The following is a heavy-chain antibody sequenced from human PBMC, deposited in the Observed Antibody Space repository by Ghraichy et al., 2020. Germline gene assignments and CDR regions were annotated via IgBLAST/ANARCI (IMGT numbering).Heavy chain of an antibody. CDR1: GFTVSSNY. Sequence: GESLNISCAASGFTVSSNYMSWVRQAPGKGLEWDSVIYSGGSTYYADSVKGRFTISRDNSKNTLYLQMNSLRAEDTAVYYCAGMVPYYFDYWGQGTLVTVSS. CDR3: AGMVPYYFDY. D-gene: IGHD3-10*01. J-gene: IGHJ4*02. V-gene: IGHV3-53*01. CDR2: IYSGGST.